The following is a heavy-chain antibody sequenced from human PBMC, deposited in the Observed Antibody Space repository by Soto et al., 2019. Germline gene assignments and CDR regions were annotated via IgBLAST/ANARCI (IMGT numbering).Heavy chain of an antibody. D-gene: IGHD3-22*01. CDR2: IIPIFGTA. CDR1: GGTFSSYA. V-gene: IGHV1-69*06. CDR3: VNYYDSSGPIRAEYFHQ. J-gene: IGHJ1*01. Sequence: SLKVSCKASGGTFSSYAISWVRQAPGQGLEWMGGIIPIFGTANYAQKFQGRVTITADKSTSTAYMELSSLRSEDTAVYYCVNYYDSSGPIRAEYFHQCGQGTLVIVSA.